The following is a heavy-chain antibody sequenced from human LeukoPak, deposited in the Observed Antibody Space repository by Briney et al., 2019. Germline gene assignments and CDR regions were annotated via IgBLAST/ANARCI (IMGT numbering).Heavy chain of an antibody. V-gene: IGHV1-18*01. CDR3: VRVNLRIYYGSGSYLDF. CDR2: ISPTNGNT. D-gene: IGHD3-10*01. Sequence: GASVKVSCKASGYTLTHYGLNGVRQAPGQGLEWMGWISPTNGNTKYAQKFQDRVTMTIDTSTSTTYLEVRSMRSDDTAIYYCVRVNLRIYYGSGSYLDFWGQGTLVTVSS. J-gene: IGHJ4*02. CDR1: GYTLTHYG.